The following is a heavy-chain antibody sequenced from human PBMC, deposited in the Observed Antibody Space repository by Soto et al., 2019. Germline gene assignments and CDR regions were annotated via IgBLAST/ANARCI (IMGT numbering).Heavy chain of an antibody. J-gene: IGHJ4*02. CDR2: ISGSGGST. CDR1: GFTFSSDA. Sequence: GGSLRLSCAASGFTFSSDAMSWVRQAPGKGLEWVSGISGSGGSTYYADTVKGPFTISRDNSKNTLYLQMNSLRDEDTAVYYCAKDRRPASSGSYRGVVDYWGQGTLVTVSS. CDR3: AKDRRPASSGSYRGVVDY. D-gene: IGHD6-19*01. V-gene: IGHV3-23*01.